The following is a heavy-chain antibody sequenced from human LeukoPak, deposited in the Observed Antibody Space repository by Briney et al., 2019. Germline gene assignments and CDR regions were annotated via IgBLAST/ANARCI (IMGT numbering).Heavy chain of an antibody. CDR1: GGTFSSSA. CDR3: ARDCTYYYDSSGYYTGPSDY. V-gene: IGHV1-69*04. J-gene: IGHJ4*02. D-gene: IGHD3-22*01. Sequence: SVKVSYTASGGTFSSSATSSVRQAPGQGLEWMGRIIPILGIANHAQKSQGRVTITADKSTSTAYRELSSLRSEDTAVYYCARDCTYYYDSSGYYTGPSDYWGQGTLVTVYS. CDR2: IIPILGIA.